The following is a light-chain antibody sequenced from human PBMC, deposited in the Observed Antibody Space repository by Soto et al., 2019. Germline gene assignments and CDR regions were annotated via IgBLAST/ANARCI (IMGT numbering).Light chain of an antibody. CDR1: QSVSSNY. V-gene: IGKV3-20*01. Sequence: EIVLTQSPGTLSLYPGERATLSCRASQSVSSNYLAWYQQTPGQAPRLLIYGASSRATGIPDRFSGSGSGTDFTLTISRLEPEDFAVYYCQQYGSSPWPFGQGTNVDIK. CDR3: QQYGSSPWP. J-gene: IGKJ1*01. CDR2: GAS.